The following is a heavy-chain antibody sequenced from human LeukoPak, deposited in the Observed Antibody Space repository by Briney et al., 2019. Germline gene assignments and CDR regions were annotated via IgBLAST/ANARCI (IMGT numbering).Heavy chain of an antibody. D-gene: IGHD5-12*01. CDR3: ARDVGGYSQQYYYYGMDV. V-gene: IGHV1-18*01. CDR2: ISADNGNT. J-gene: IGHJ6*02. CDR1: GYTFTSYD. Sequence: GASVKVSCKASGYTFTSYDINWVRQAPGQGLEWMGWISADNGNTKYAKKVQGRVTMTRGTSTRTAHMELRSLGSDDTAVYYCARDVGGYSQQYYYYGMDVWGQGTTVTVSS.